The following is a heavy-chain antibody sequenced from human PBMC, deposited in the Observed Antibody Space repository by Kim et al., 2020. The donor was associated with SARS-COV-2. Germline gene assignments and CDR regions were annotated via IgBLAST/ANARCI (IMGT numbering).Heavy chain of an antibody. V-gene: IGHV1-18*01. Sequence: ASVKVSCKASGYTFTSYGISWVRQAPGQGLEWMGWISAYNGNTNYAQKLQGRVTMTTDTSTSTAYMELRSLRSDDTAVYYCARDPGKYLCSSTSCHYNYYYYYGMDVWGQGTTVTVSS. J-gene: IGHJ6*02. CDR1: GYTFTSYG. CDR2: ISAYNGNT. CDR3: ARDPGKYLCSSTSCHYNYYYYYGMDV. D-gene: IGHD2-2*01.